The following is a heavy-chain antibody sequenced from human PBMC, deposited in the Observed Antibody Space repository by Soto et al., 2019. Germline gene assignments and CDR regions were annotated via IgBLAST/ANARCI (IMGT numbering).Heavy chain of an antibody. D-gene: IGHD5-18*01. CDR1: GFTFSSYG. CDR3: AKDPWNTAMADY. V-gene: IGHV3-30*18. Sequence: QVQLVESGGGVVQPGRSLRLSCAASGFTFSSYGMHWVRQAPGKGLEWVAVISYDGSNKYYADSVKGRFTISRDNSKNTLYLQMNSLRAEDTAVYYCAKDPWNTAMADYWGQGTLVTVSS. J-gene: IGHJ4*02. CDR2: ISYDGSNK.